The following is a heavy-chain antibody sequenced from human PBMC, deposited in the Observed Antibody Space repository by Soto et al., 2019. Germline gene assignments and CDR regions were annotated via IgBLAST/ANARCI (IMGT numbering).Heavy chain of an antibody. Sequence: QVQLQESGPGLVKPSDTLSLICTVSGYSISSSNWWGWIRQPPGKGLEWIGYIYYSGSTSYNPSLKSRRTMSVHTAKYQCALRLGSVTAVDTAVYYSASFSSTCADYYCGMDVWGQVTTVTLAS. J-gene: IGHJ6*02. CDR3: ASFSSTCADYYCGMDV. CDR1: GYSISSSNW. V-gene: IGHV4-28*01. CDR2: IYYSGST. D-gene: IGHD6-13*01.